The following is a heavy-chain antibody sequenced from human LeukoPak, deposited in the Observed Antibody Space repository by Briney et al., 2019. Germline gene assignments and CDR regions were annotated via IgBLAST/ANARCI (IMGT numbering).Heavy chain of an antibody. CDR3: ASYKTYYDSSGNPFDY. J-gene: IGHJ4*02. Sequence: PSETLSLTSTVFGSSINSVYSWGWIRQPPGKGLGWIGSIYHNGNTYYNSSLKSRVTISVHTSENQFSLKLSSVTAADTAVYYCASYKTYYDSSGNPFDYWGQGTLVTVSS. V-gene: IGHV4-38-2*02. CDR2: IYHNGNT. CDR1: GSSINSVYS. D-gene: IGHD3-22*01.